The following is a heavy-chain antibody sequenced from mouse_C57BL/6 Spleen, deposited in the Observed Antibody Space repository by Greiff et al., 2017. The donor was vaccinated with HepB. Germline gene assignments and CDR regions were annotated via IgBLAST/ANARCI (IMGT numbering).Heavy chain of an antibody. CDR3: ARQSPYYYGSSSYFDY. V-gene: IGHV5-9*01. CDR2: ISGGGGNT. D-gene: IGHD1-1*01. Sequence: EVKLVESGGGLVKPGGSLKLSCAASGFTFSSYTMSWVRQTPEKRLEWVATISGGGGNTYYPDSVKGRFTISRDNAKNTLYLQMSSLRSEDTALYYCARQSPYYYGSSSYFDYWGQGTTLTVSS. CDR1: GFTFSSYT. J-gene: IGHJ2*01.